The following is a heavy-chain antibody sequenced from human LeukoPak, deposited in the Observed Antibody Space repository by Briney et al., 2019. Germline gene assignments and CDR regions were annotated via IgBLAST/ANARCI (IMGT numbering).Heavy chain of an antibody. CDR1: GGTFSCYA. CDR3: ARDLSGSYYNGVNWLDP. CDR2: IIPIFGTA. D-gene: IGHD3-10*01. J-gene: IGHJ5*02. V-gene: IGHV1-69*13. Sequence: SVTVCCTASGGTFSCYAISWVRQAPGQGLEWMGGIIPIFGTANYAQKFQGRVTITAGESTSTAYMELSSLRSEDTAVYYCARDLSGSYYNGVNWLDPWGQGTLVTVSS.